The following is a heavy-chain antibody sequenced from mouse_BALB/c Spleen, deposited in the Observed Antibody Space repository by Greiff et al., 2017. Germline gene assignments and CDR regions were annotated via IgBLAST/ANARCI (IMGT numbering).Heavy chain of an antibody. CDR3: ASYGNYAWFAY. J-gene: IGHJ3*01. V-gene: IGHV1-4*01. CDR1: GYTFTSYT. D-gene: IGHD2-1*01. Sequence: VQLQQSGAELARPGASVKMSCKASGYTFTSYTMHWVKQRPGQGLEWIGYINPSSGYTNYNQKFKDKATLTADKSSSTAYMQLSSLTSEDSAVYYCASYGNYAWFAYWGQGTLVTVSA. CDR2: INPSSGYT.